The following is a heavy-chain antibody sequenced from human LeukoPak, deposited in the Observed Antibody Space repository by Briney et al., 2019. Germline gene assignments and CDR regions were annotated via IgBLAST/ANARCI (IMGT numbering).Heavy chain of an antibody. CDR1: GFTFDDHD. Sequence: PGGSLRLSCVASGFTFDDHDMSWVRQAPGKGLEWVSGINWNGGSTGYADSVKGRFTISRDNAKNSLYLQMNSLRAEDTALYYCARDWPTIAAAGTIPEYFQHWGQGTLVTVSS. J-gene: IGHJ1*01. CDR3: ARDWPTIAAAGTIPEYFQH. CDR2: INWNGGST. V-gene: IGHV3-20*04. D-gene: IGHD6-13*01.